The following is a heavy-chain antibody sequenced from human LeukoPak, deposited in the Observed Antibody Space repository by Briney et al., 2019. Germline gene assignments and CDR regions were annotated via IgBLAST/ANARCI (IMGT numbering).Heavy chain of an antibody. CDR1: GFTFSSYS. V-gene: IGHV3-21*01. Sequence: PGGSLRLSCAASGFTFSSYSMNWVRQAPGKGLEWVSSISSSSSYIYYADSVKGRFTISRDNAKNSLYLQMNSLRAEDTAVYYCARGYIEGTYYDSSGYSIWGQGTMVTVSS. J-gene: IGHJ3*02. CDR2: ISSSSSYI. D-gene: IGHD3-22*01. CDR3: ARGYIEGTYYDSSGYSI.